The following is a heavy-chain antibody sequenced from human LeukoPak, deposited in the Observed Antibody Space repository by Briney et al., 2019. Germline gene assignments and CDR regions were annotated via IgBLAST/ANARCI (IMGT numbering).Heavy chain of an antibody. CDR1: GFTFSSYA. CDR3: AEAVRGGLGNYYGMDV. D-gene: IGHD3-10*01. CDR2: ISGSGGST. J-gene: IGHJ6*02. Sequence: GGSLRLSCAASGFTFSSYAMSWVRQAPGKGLEWVSAISGSGGSTYYADSVKGRFTISRDNSKNTLYLQMNSLRAEDTAVYYRAEAVRGGLGNYYGMDVWGQGTTVTVSS. V-gene: IGHV3-23*01.